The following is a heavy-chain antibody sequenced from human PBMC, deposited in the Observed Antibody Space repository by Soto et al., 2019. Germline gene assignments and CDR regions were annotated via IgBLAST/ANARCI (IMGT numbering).Heavy chain of an antibody. D-gene: IGHD3-22*01. V-gene: IGHV4-34*01. CDR1: GGSFSGYY. CDR3: ARGISSGPLPSLAEYFQH. CDR2: INHSGST. J-gene: IGHJ1*01. Sequence: QVQLQQWGAGLLKPSETLSLTCAVYGGSFSGYYWSWIRQPPGKGLEWIGEINHSGSTNYNPSLKSRVTISVDTSNNQFSLQLSSVTAADTAVYYCARGISSGPLPSLAEYFQHWGQGTLVTVSS.